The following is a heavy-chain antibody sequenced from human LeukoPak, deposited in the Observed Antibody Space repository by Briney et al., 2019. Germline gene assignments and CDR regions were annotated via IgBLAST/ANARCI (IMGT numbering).Heavy chain of an antibody. CDR1: GGSFSGYY. J-gene: IGHJ6*02. CDR2: IYYSGST. V-gene: IGHV4-34*09. CDR3: ARDPGDFWSGYHSRYYGMDV. Sequence: SETLSLTCAVYGGSFSGYYWSWIRQPPGKGLEWIGYIYYSGSTYYNPSLKSRVTISVDTSKNQFSLKLSSVTAADTAVYYCARDPGDFWSGYHSRYYGMDVWGQGTTVTVSS. D-gene: IGHD3-3*01.